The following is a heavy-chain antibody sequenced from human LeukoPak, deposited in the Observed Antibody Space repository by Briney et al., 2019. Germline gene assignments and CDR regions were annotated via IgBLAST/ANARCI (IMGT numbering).Heavy chain of an antibody. CDR1: GYSFTNYD. V-gene: IGHV1-8*03. J-gene: IGHJ4*02. CDR2: MNPDNGNT. D-gene: IGHD6-19*01. Sequence: ASVKVSCKASGYSFTNYDINWVRQASGQGLEWMGWMNPDNGNTAYAQKFQGRVTITTNSSESTAYMELSSLRSEDTAVCYCVAYASGSFDYWGQGTLVSVSS. CDR3: VAYASGSFDY.